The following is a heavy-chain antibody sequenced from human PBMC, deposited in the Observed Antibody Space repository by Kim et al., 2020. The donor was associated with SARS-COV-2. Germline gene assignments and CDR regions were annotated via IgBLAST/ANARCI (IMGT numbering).Heavy chain of an antibody. CDR1: GFTFSTYG. Sequence: GGSLRLSCAASGFTFSTYGMHWVRQAPGKGLEWVAVIWYDGSNKYYADSVKGRFTISRDNSKNTLYLQMNSLRAEDTAVYYCAKDLGFDSSGYNLWGQGTLFSVSS. D-gene: IGHD3-22*01. CDR2: IWYDGSNK. J-gene: IGHJ4*02. CDR3: AKDLGFDSSGYNL. V-gene: IGHV3-33*06.